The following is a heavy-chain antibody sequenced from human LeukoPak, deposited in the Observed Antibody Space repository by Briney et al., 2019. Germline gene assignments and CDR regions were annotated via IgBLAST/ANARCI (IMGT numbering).Heavy chain of an antibody. D-gene: IGHD5-18*01. Sequence: PGGSLRLSCAASGFTFSNYAMSWVRQAPGKGLEWVSGISGSGGSTSYADSVKGRFTISRDNAKNSLHLQMNSLRAEDTAVYYCAASTKHTAMVDYWGQGTLVTVSS. J-gene: IGHJ4*02. CDR2: ISGSGGST. CDR1: GFTFSNYA. V-gene: IGHV3-23*01. CDR3: AASTKHTAMVDY.